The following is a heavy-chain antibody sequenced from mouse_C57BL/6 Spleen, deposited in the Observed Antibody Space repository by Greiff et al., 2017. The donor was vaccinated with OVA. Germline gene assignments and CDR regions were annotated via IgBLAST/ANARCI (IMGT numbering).Heavy chain of an antibody. V-gene: IGHV1-50*01. Sequence: QVQLQQPGAELVKPGASVKLSCKASGYTFTSYWMQWVKQRPGQGLEWIGEIDPSDSYTNYNQKFKGKATLTVDTSSSTAYMQLSSLTSEDSAVYYCARGGGTYYWGQGTTLTVSS. CDR1: GYTFTSYW. J-gene: IGHJ2*01. CDR2: IDPSDSYT. D-gene: IGHD3-3*01. CDR3: ARGGGTYY.